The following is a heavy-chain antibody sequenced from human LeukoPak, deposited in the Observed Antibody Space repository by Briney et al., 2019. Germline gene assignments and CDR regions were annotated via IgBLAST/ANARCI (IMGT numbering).Heavy chain of an antibody. D-gene: IGHD2-2*01. J-gene: IGHJ4*02. V-gene: IGHV1-2*02. CDR3: ARVPYCTTTSCFALGDDY. Sequence: ASVKVSCKASGYTFTGYYMHWVRQAPGQGLEWMGWINPNSGGTNYAQKFQGRVTMTRDTSISTAYMELSSLRSDDTAVYYCARVPYCTTTSCFALGDDYWGQGTLVTVSS. CDR2: INPNSGGT. CDR1: GYTFTGYY.